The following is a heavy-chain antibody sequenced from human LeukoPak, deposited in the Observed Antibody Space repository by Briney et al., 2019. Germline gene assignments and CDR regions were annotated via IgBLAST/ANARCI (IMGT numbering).Heavy chain of an antibody. D-gene: IGHD3-22*01. CDR3: ARRRYYDGSGYLE. CDR1: GDTVSRSDSY. V-gene: IGHV4-39*01. Sequence: SETLSLTCSVSGDTVSRSDSYWDWIRQPPGKGLEWIGTIYYSGRTYYSPSLKSRVTMSVDPSNNQFSLNLRSVTAADTALYYCARRRYYDGSGYLEWGQGTLLSVSS. J-gene: IGHJ1*01. CDR2: IYYSGRT.